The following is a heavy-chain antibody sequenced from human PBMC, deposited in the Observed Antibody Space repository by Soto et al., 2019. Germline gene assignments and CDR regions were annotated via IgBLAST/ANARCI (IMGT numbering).Heavy chain of an antibody. J-gene: IGHJ4*02. D-gene: IGHD2-2*01. CDR3: ARAIVVVPAAMFDY. CDR1: GGSISSGGYY. Sequence: KPSETLSLTCTVSGGSISSGGYYWSWIRQHPGKGLEWVGYIYYSGSTYYNPSLKSRVTISVDTSKNQFSLKLSSVTAADTAVYYCARAIVVVPAAMFDYWGQGTLVTVSS. CDR2: IYYSGST. V-gene: IGHV4-31*03.